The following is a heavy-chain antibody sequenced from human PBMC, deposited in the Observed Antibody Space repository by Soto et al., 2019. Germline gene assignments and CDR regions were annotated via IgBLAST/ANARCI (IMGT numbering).Heavy chain of an antibody. CDR3: AKGDTTMITDYYAMDV. Sequence: EVQLLESGGGLVQPGGSLRISCVASEFTFTSYAMTWVRQAPGKGLEWVSAISGSGGSEFYAASVKGRFTISRDNSKNTLYLQMKSRRAEDTALYYCAKGDTTMITDYYAMDVWGQGTTVTVSS. V-gene: IGHV3-23*01. CDR2: ISGSGGSE. D-gene: IGHD5-18*01. J-gene: IGHJ6*02. CDR1: EFTFTSYA.